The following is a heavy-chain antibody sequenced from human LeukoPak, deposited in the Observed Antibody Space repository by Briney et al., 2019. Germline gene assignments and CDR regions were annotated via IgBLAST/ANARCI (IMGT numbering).Heavy chain of an antibody. CDR3: ARALGFGELLVNWFDP. V-gene: IGHV1-69*04. J-gene: IGHJ5*02. CDR2: IIPILGIA. Sequence: SVKVSCKASGGTFSSYAISWVRQAPGQGLEWMGRIIPILGIANYAQKFQGRVTITADKSTSTAYMELSSLRSEDTAVYYCARALGFGELLVNWFDPWGQGTLVTVSS. D-gene: IGHD3-10*01. CDR1: GGTFSSYA.